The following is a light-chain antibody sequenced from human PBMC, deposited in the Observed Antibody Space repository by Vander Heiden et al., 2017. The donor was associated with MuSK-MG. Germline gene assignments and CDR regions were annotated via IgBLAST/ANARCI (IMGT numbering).Light chain of an antibody. CDR3: QHYCSSPWT. V-gene: IGKV3-20*01. CDR2: GAS. Sequence: ILLTQSPGALSLSPGESATLSSRASQSVYNHFLAWYQQRPGQPPRLVIQGASSRATGIPDRFSGSVSGTDFTLTISRLEPEDFAVYYCQHYCSSPWTFGQGTRLDI. CDR1: QSVYNHF. J-gene: IGKJ1*01.